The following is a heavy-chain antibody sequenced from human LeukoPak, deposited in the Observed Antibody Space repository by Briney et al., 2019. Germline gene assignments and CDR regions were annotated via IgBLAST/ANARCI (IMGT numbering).Heavy chain of an antibody. D-gene: IGHD3-22*01. J-gene: IGHJ4*02. CDR3: ARDRSYYDSSGYYYQPGDY. CDR2: INWNGGST. CDR1: GFTFDDYG. Sequence: GGSLRLSCAASGFTFDDYGMSWVRQAPGKGLEWVSGINWNGGSTGYADSVKGRFTISRDNAKNSLYLQMNSLRAEDTAVYYCARDRSYYDSSGYYYQPGDYWGQGTLVTVSS. V-gene: IGHV3-20*04.